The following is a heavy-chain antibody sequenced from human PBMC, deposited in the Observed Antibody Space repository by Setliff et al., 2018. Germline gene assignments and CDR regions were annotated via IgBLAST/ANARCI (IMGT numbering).Heavy chain of an antibody. V-gene: IGHV3-30*02. J-gene: IGHJ6*03. CDR3: AKGGPYYYYYMDV. Sequence: QAGGSLRLSCVASGFTFSNHGMLWVRQAPGKGLEWVALIRYDGDNKKYADSVRGRFAVSRDNSRNTLYLEMNSLRPEDTAMYYCAKGGPYYYYYMDVWGKGTMVTVSS. CDR2: IRYDGDNK. CDR1: GFTFSNHG.